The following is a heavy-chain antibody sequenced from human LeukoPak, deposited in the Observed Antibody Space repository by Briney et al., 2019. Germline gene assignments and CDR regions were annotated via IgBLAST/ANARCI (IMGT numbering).Heavy chain of an antibody. CDR1: GFTFSSYA. D-gene: IGHD3-22*01. CDR3: AKAEGWLLPYYYYYMDV. V-gene: IGHV3-23*01. Sequence: GGSLRLSCAASGFTFSSYAMSWVRQAPGKGLEWVSAISGSGGSTYYADSVKGRFTISRDNSKNTLYLQMNSLRAEDTAVYYCAKAEGWLLPYYYYYMDVWGKGTTVTISS. J-gene: IGHJ6*03. CDR2: ISGSGGST.